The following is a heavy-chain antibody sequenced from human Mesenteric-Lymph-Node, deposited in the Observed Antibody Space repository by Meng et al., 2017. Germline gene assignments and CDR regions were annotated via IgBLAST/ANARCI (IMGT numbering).Heavy chain of an antibody. D-gene: IGHD3-10*01. V-gene: IGHV5-51*01. CDR2: IYPGDSDT. CDR1: GYSFTSYW. CDR3: ARHYYGSGSHSYYYGMDV. Sequence: GGSLRLSCKGSGYSFTSYWIGWVRQMPGKGLEWMGIIYPGDSDTRYSPSFQGQVTISADKSISTAYLQWSSLKASDTAMYYCARHYYGSGSHSYYYGMDVWGQGTTVTVSS. J-gene: IGHJ6*02.